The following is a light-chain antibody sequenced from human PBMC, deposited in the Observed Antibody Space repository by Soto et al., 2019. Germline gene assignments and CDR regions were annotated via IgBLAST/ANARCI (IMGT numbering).Light chain of an antibody. V-gene: IGKV3-20*01. CDR1: QSVSSSY. J-gene: IGKJ1*01. CDR2: GAS. Sequence: EIVLTQSPGTLSVSPGEGATLSCRASQSVSSSYLAWYQQIPGQAPRLLIYGASSRATAIPDTFSGSGSGTDFTLTISRLEPEDFAVYFCQQYGSSPWTFGQGTKVDIK. CDR3: QQYGSSPWT.